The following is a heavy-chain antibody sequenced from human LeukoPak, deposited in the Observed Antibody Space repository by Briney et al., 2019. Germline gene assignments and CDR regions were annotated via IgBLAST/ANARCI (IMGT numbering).Heavy chain of an antibody. V-gene: IGHV3-23*01. CDR1: GFTLSSYG. D-gene: IGHD3-10*01. CDR2: ISGSGSYT. CDR3: ARAPYYYGSGRVCGMDV. J-gene: IGHJ6*02. Sequence: GGSLRLSCAASGFTLSSYGMSWVRQAPGKGLEWVSGISGSGSYTYYADSVKGRFTISRDNSKNTLYLQMNSLRAEDTAVYYCARAPYYYGSGRVCGMDVWGQGTTVTVSS.